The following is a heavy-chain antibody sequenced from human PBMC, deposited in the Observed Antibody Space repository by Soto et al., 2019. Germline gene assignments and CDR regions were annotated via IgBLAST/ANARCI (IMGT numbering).Heavy chain of an antibody. CDR1: GYTFTSYG. Sequence: ASVKVSCKASGYTFTSYGITWVRQAPGQGLEWMGWISAYNGNTNYAQKLQGRVTMTTDTSTSTAYMELRSLRSDDTAVYYCARDRGYAGDYYYYGMDVWGQGTTVTVSS. J-gene: IGHJ6*02. D-gene: IGHD5-12*01. V-gene: IGHV1-18*01. CDR3: ARDRGYAGDYYYYGMDV. CDR2: ISAYNGNT.